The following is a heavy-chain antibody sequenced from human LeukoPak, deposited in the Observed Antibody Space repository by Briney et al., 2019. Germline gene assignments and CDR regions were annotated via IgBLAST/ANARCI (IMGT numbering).Heavy chain of an antibody. CDR1: GGSFSGYY. Sequence: SETPSLTCAVYGGSFSGYYWSWIRQPPGKGLEWIGEINHSGSTNYNPSLKSRVTISVDTSKNQFSLKLSSVTAADTAVYYCARGVVAITMIVVVITRGYYFDYWGQGTLVTVSS. CDR3: ARGVVAITMIVVVITRGYYFDY. CDR2: INHSGST. V-gene: IGHV4-34*01. D-gene: IGHD3-22*01. J-gene: IGHJ4*02.